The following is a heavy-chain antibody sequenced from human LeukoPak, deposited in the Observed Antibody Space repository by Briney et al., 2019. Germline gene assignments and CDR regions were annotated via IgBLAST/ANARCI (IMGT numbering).Heavy chain of an antibody. D-gene: IGHD2-2*01. J-gene: IGHJ5*02. CDR2: INHSGST. CDR1: GGSFSGYY. CDR3: AIHIVVVPAAKKKNWFDP. Sequence: NPSETLSLTCAVYGGSFSGYYWSWIRQPPGKGLEWIGEINHSGSTNYNPSLKSRVTISVGTSKNQFSLKLSSVTAADTAVYYCAIHIVVVPAAKKKNWFDPWGQGTLVTVSS. V-gene: IGHV4-34*01.